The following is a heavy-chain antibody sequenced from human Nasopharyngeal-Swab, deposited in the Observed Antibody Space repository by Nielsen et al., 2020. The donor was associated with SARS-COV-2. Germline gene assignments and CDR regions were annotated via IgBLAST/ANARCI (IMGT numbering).Heavy chain of an antibody. CDR1: GGSISSSSYY. Sequence: SETLSLTCTVSGGSISSSSYYWGWIRQPPGKGLEWIGSIYYSGSTYYNPSLKSRVTISVDTSKNQFSLKLSSVTAADTAVYYCARSGSYYQGTFDYWGQGTLVTVSS. V-gene: IGHV4-39*01. CDR2: IYYSGST. CDR3: ARSGSYYQGTFDY. D-gene: IGHD1-26*01. J-gene: IGHJ4*02.